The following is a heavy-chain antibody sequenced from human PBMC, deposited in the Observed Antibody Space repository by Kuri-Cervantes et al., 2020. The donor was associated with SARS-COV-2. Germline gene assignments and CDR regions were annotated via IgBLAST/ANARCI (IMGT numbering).Heavy chain of an antibody. Sequence: GGSLRLSCRASGFTFIRHWMSWVRQAPGKGLEWVSYISSSTTYTNHADSVKGRFTVSRDNAKNSLYLHMDSLRAEDSAVYSCARGGLCSGGSCYHYSYYMDVWGKGTTVTVSS. D-gene: IGHD2-15*01. J-gene: IGHJ6*03. CDR3: ARGGLCSGGSCYHYSYYMDV. CDR2: ISSSTTYT. V-gene: IGHV3-21*05. CDR1: GFTFIRHW.